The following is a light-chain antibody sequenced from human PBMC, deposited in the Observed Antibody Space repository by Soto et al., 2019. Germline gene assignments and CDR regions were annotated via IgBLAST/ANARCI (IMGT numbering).Light chain of an antibody. CDR3: TSWTTSTTMI. Sequence: QSALTQPASVSGSPGQSITISCTGTSSDIGADNFVSWYQQHPGKAPKLMLYDVNLRPSGVSNRFSGSKSGNTASLTISGLQAEDEADYYCTSWTTSTTMIFGGGTKLTVL. J-gene: IGLJ2*01. CDR2: DVN. CDR1: SSDIGADNF. V-gene: IGLV2-14*03.